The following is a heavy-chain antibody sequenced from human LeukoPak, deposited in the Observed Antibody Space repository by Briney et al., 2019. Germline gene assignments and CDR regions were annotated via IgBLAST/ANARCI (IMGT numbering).Heavy chain of an antibody. CDR1: GFSLGTSGVG. J-gene: IGHJ4*02. CDR2: IYWDDEK. CDR3: AHSHGYGSSWSGFDS. D-gene: IGHD6-13*01. V-gene: IGHV2-5*02. Sequence: SGPTLLQPPPTLTLTFTFSGFSLGTSGVGVGWIRQPPGKALEWLALIYWDDEKRHSPSLKSRLTITQDTSKNQVVLTMTNMDPVDTATYYCAHSHGYGSSWSGFDSWGQGTLVTVSS.